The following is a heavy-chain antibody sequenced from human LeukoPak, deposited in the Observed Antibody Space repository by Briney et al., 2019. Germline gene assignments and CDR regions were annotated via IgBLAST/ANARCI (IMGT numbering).Heavy chain of an antibody. CDR2: IKSDGST. D-gene: IGHD3-22*01. J-gene: IGHJ1*01. V-gene: IGHV3-74*01. CDR1: GFTFSAYW. Sequence: GGSLRLSCAASGFTFSAYWMHWVRHAPGKGLVWVSRIKSDGSTNYADSVKGRFTISRDNANNTLALQMNSLRPEDTGVYYCARAPSEIGGYYPEYFRHWGQGTLVTVSS. CDR3: ARAPSEIGGYYPEYFRH.